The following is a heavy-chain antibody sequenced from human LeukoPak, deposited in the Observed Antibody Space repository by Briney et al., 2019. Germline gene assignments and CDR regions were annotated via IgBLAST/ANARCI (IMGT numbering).Heavy chain of an antibody. V-gene: IGHV4-39*01. CDR2: IYYSGST. J-gene: IGHJ4*02. CDR3: ARYSGSYFLFDY. D-gene: IGHD1-26*01. CDR1: GGSISSSSYY. Sequence: PSETLSLTCTVSGGSISSSSYYWGWIRQPPGKGLEWIGSIYYSGSTYYNPSLKSRDTISVDTSKNQFSLKLSSVTAADTAVYYCARYSGSYFLFDYWGQGTLVTVSS.